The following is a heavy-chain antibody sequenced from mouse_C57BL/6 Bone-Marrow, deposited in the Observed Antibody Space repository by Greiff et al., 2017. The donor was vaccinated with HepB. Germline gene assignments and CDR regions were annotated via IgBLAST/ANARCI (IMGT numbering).Heavy chain of an antibody. J-gene: IGHJ3*01. CDR3: ALFNYGGVAWFAY. Sequence: VQLQQSVAELVRPGASVKLSCTASGFNIKNTYMHWVKQRPEQGLEWIGRIDPANGNTKYAPKFQGKATITADTSSNTAYLQLSSLTSEDTDIYYCALFNYGGVAWFAYWGQGTLVTVSA. CDR2: IDPANGNT. V-gene: IGHV14-3*01. CDR1: GFNIKNTY. D-gene: IGHD1-1*01.